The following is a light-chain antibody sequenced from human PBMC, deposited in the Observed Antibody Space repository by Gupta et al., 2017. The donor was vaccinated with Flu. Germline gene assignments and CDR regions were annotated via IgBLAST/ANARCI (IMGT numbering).Light chain of an antibody. V-gene: IGKV3-11*01. CDR1: QSVSS. CDR2: HAS. CDR3: QQRSNWPPMYT. J-gene: IGKJ2*01. Sequence: SLSPGDGATVSCRASQSVSSLAWYQQKPGQPPRLLIYHASNRATGVPARFSGGGSGTDFTLTISSLEPEDFAVYYCQQRSNWPPMYTFGQGTKLEIK.